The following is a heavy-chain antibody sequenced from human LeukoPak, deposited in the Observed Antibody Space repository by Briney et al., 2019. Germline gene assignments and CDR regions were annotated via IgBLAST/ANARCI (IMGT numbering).Heavy chain of an antibody. V-gene: IGHV3-21*01. Sequence: GGSLRLSCAASGFTFSSYSMNWVRQAPGKGLEWVSSISMSSTYTYYADSVKGRFTISRDNAKNSLYLQMIGLRAEDTAVYYCARDPYCGSATCFRWFDYWGQGTLVTVSS. CDR1: GFTFSSYS. CDR3: ARDPYCGSATCFRWFDY. CDR2: ISMSSTYT. D-gene: IGHD2-2*01. J-gene: IGHJ4*02.